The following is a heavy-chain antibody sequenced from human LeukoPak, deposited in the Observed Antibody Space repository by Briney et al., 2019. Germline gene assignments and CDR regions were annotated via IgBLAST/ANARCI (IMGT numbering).Heavy chain of an antibody. J-gene: IGHJ6*03. V-gene: IGHV1-18*01. CDR2: ISAYNGNT. Sequence: ASVKVSCKASGYTFTSYGISWVRQAPGQGLEWMGWISAYNGNTNYAQKLQGRVTMTTDTSTSTAYMELRSLRSDDTAVYYCARDYGYCSSTSCPPDYYYYMDVWGKGTTVTVSS. CDR1: GYTFTSYG. D-gene: IGHD2-2*01. CDR3: ARDYGYCSSTSCPPDYYYYMDV.